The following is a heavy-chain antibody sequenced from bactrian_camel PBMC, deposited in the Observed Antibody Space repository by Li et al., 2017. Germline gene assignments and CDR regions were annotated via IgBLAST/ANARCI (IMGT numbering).Heavy chain of an antibody. V-gene: IGHV3-2*01. CDR1: GFTFSSYY. Sequence: VESGEGLVQPGGSLRLSCAASGFTFSSYYMSWVRQAPGKGLEWVSSIYSDGSMTAYADSVKGRFTISRDNAKNTVYLQMNSLKPEDTAVYYCVRGDNVATLTLGQGTQVTVS. CDR2: IYSDGSMT. J-gene: IGHJ4*01. D-gene: IGHD4*01.